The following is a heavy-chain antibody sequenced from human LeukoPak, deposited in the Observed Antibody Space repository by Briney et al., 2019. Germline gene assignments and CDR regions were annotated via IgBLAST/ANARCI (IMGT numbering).Heavy chain of an antibody. CDR1: GGSISSGGYY. J-gene: IGHJ6*02. CDR2: IYYSGST. CDR3: VSSTRNYYYYGMDA. D-gene: IGHD2-2*01. Sequence: SETLSLTCTVSGGSISSGGYYWSWIHQHPGKGLEWIGYIYYSGSTYYNPSLKSRVTISVDTSKNQFSLKLSSVTAADTAVYYCVSSTRNYYYYGMDAWGQGTTVTVSS. V-gene: IGHV4-31*03.